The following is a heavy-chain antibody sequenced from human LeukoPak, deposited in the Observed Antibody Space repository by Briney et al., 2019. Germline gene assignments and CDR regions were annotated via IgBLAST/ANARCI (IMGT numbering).Heavy chain of an antibody. J-gene: IGHJ4*02. CDR2: INPNTVVT. V-gene: IGHV1-2*02. Sequence: GASVRVSCKASRYTFTGYYMHWVRQAPGQGLEWMGWINPNTVVTNSAQKFQRTVTMSRGTSTSTAHTARSRLRSHDTAMYFCAVAGARTTGTTFAYWGQGTLVTDSP. CDR1: RYTFTGYY. D-gene: IGHD1-1*01. CDR3: AVAGARTTGTTFAY.